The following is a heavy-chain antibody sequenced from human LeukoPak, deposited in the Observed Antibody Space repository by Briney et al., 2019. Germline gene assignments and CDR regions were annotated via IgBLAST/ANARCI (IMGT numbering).Heavy chain of an antibody. V-gene: IGHV1-8*01. Sequence: GASVKVSCKTSGYTFTSYDINWVRQATGQGLEWMGWMNPNSGNTGYAQKFQGRVTMTRDTSISTAYMELSSLTSEDTAVYFCARSNYGGKRWFDPWGQGTLVIVSS. J-gene: IGHJ5*02. D-gene: IGHD4-23*01. CDR2: MNPNSGNT. CDR3: ARSNYGGKRWFDP. CDR1: GYTFTSYD.